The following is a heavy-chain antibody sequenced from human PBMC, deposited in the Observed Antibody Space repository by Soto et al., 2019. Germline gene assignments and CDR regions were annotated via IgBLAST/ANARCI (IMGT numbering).Heavy chain of an antibody. CDR3: ARTPLSDYGDYEKGDY. Sequence: GGSLRLSCAASGFTFSDYYMSWIRQAPGKGLEWVSYISSSGSTIYYADSVKGRFTISRDNAKNSLYLQMNSLRAEDTAVYYCARTPLSDYGDYEKGDYWGQGTLVTVSS. J-gene: IGHJ4*02. V-gene: IGHV3-11*01. CDR2: ISSSGSTI. D-gene: IGHD4-17*01. CDR1: GFTFSDYY.